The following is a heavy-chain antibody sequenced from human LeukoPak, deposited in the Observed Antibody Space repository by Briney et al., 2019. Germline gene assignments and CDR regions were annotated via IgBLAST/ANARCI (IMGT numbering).Heavy chain of an antibody. CDR2: VSHDGTT. D-gene: IGHD3/OR15-3a*01. CDR3: ARLDCYDVVGCYNY. V-gene: IGHV4-59*08. CDR1: GDSVTIYY. J-gene: IGHJ4*02. Sequence: SDTLSLTCSVAGDSVTIYYWSWTRHATGGGMEWIGYVSHDGTTNYTPSLRSRVIMSVDTANNTITLRLTSVTAADTAIYYCARLDCYDVVGCYNYWGRGTQVTVS.